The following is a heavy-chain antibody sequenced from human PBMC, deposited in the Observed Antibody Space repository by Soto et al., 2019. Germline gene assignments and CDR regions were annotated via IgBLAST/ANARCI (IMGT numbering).Heavy chain of an antibody. V-gene: IGHV3-33*06. Sequence: QVQLVESGGGVVQPGRSLRLSCAASGFTFSSYAMHWVRQAPGKGLDWVAVIWNDGGNKYYADSVQGRFTISRDNSKNTLYLQMNSLRAEDTALYYCAKETRIMMLGVVIPQDDFYYGMDVWGQGTSVTVSS. CDR3: AKETRIMMLGVVIPQDDFYYGMDV. CDR1: GFTFSSYA. J-gene: IGHJ6*02. CDR2: IWNDGGNK. D-gene: IGHD3-16*01.